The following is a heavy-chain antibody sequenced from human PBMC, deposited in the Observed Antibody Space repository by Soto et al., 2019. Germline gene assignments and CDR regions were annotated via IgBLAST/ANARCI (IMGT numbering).Heavy chain of an antibody. Sequence: EASVKVSCKASGYTFTGYYMHWVRQAPGQGLEWMGWISAYNGNTNYAQKLQGRVTMTTDTSTSTAYMELRSLRSDDTAVYYCARDLKPYYYYYGMDVWGQGTTVTVSS. CDR3: ARDLKPYYYYYGMDV. V-gene: IGHV1-18*04. CDR2: ISAYNGNT. J-gene: IGHJ6*02. CDR1: GYTFTGYY.